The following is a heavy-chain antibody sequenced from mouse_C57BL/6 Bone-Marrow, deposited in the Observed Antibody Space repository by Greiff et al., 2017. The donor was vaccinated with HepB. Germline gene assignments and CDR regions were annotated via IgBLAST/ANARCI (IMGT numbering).Heavy chain of an antibody. CDR3: AKDYSNSWFAY. V-gene: IGHV1-72*01. J-gene: IGHJ3*01. CDR1: GYTFTSYW. Sequence: QVQLKQPGAELVKPGASVKLSCKASGYTFTSYWMHWVKQRPGRGLEWIGRIDPNSGGTKYNEKFKSKATLTVDKPSSTDYMQLSSLTSEDSAVYYCAKDYSNSWFAYWGQGTLVTVSA. CDR2: IDPNSGGT. D-gene: IGHD2-5*01.